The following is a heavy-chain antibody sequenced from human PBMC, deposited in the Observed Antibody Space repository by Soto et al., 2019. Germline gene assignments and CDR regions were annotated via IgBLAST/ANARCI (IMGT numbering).Heavy chain of an antibody. J-gene: IGHJ6*02. CDR1: GFTFSSYS. V-gene: IGHV3-48*01. CDR2: ISSSSSTI. CDR3: ARDKGGCISTSCYEYYYYGMDV. Sequence: ELQLVESGGGLVQPGGSLRLSCAASGFTFSSYSMNWVRQAPGKGLEWVSYISSSSSTIYYADSVKGRFTISRDNAKNSLYLQMNSLRVEDTAVYYCARDKGGCISTSCYEYYYYGMDVWGQGTTVTVSS. D-gene: IGHD2-2*01.